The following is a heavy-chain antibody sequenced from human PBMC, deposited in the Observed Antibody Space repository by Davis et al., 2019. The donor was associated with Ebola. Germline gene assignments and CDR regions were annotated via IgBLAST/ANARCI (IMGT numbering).Heavy chain of an antibody. CDR2: IYYSGST. Sequence: SETLSLTCTVSGGSISSYYWSWIRQPPGKGLEWIGYIYYSGSTNYNPSLKSRVTISVDTSKNQFSLKLSSVTAADTAVYYCARGTLLWFGELLYSDYGMDVWGQGTTVTVSS. CDR1: GGSISSYY. CDR3: ARGTLLWFGELLYSDYGMDV. J-gene: IGHJ6*02. V-gene: IGHV4-59*01. D-gene: IGHD3-10*01.